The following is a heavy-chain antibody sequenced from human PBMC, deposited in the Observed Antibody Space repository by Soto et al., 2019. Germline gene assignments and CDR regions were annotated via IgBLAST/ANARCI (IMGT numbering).Heavy chain of an antibody. Sequence: SETLSLTCIVSGESISGGYYWSWIRQHPGKGLEWIGYIHYSGSAYYNPSLKSRVTISVDTSKNQFSLNLSSVTAADTAVYYCATSYYDSGGYYYYFDYWGQGTLVTVSS. V-gene: IGHV4-31*03. CDR1: GESISGGYY. J-gene: IGHJ4*02. CDR2: IHYSGSA. CDR3: ATSYYDSGGYYYYFDY. D-gene: IGHD3-22*01.